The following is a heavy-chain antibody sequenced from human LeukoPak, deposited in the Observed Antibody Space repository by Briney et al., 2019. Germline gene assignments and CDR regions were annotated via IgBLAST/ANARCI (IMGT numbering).Heavy chain of an antibody. CDR3: ARGLYYYDSNGRTPYDY. Sequence: ASVKVSCKASGCTFISYDINWVRQATGQGLEWMGWMNPNSGITGYAQKFQGRVSMTRNTSIGTAYMELSSLKSEDTAVYYCARGLYYYDSNGRTPYDYWGQGTLVTVSS. CDR2: MNPNSGIT. D-gene: IGHD3-22*01. CDR1: GCTFISYD. J-gene: IGHJ4*02. V-gene: IGHV1-8*01.